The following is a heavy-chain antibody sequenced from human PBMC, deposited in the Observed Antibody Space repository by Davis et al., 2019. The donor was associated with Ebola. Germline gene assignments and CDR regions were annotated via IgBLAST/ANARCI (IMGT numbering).Heavy chain of an antibody. CDR1: GYSFTSYW. CDR2: ISPDDSDP. D-gene: IGHD6-19*01. CDR3: ARLSGSGWTRRYFDY. V-gene: IGHV5-51*01. J-gene: IGHJ4*02. Sequence: GGSLRLSCKGSGYSFTSYWIGWVRQMPGKGLEWMGIISPDDSDPRYRPSFQGQITISVDKSISTAYLQWSSLKTTDTATYYCARLSGSGWTRRYFDYWGQGSLVTVSS.